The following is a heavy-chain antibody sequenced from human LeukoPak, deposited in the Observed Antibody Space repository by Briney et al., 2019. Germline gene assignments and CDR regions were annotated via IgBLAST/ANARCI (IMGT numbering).Heavy chain of an antibody. J-gene: IGHJ6*03. Sequence: ASVKVSCKAYGYTFTSYDINWVRQATGQGLEWMGWMNPNSGNTGYAQKFQGRVTMTRNTSISTAYMELSSLRSEDTAVYYCARGPGDFWSGYWNYYYYMDVWGKGTTVTVSS. CDR3: ARGPGDFWSGYWNYYYYMDV. CDR2: MNPNSGNT. V-gene: IGHV1-8*01. CDR1: GYTFTSYD. D-gene: IGHD3-3*01.